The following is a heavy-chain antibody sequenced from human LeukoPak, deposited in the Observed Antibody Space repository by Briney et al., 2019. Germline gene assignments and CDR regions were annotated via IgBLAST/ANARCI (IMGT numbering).Heavy chain of an antibody. V-gene: IGHV1-2*02. CDR3: ARSPTPITIFLFDY. CDR1: GYTFTGYY. Sequence: ASVKVSCKASGYTFTGYYIHWVRQAPGQGLEWMGWINPNSGGTNYAQKFQGRVTMTRDTSISTAYMELSRLRSDDTAVYYCARSPTPITIFLFDYWGQGTLVTVSS. J-gene: IGHJ4*02. CDR2: INPNSGGT. D-gene: IGHD3-9*01.